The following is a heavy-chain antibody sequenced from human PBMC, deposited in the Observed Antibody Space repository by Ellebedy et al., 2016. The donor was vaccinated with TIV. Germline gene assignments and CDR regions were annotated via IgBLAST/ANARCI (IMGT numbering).Heavy chain of an antibody. Sequence: SLKISCAASGFTFDDYAMHWVRQAPGTGLEWVSGIRWTSGNIGYADSVKGRFTISRDNAKNSLFLQMNSLRAEETAVYYCARDMLDGYSSGGFGYWGQGTLVTVSS. CDR1: GFTFDDYA. D-gene: IGHD5-24*01. V-gene: IGHV3-9*01. CDR2: IRWTSGNI. J-gene: IGHJ4*02. CDR3: ARDMLDGYSSGGFGY.